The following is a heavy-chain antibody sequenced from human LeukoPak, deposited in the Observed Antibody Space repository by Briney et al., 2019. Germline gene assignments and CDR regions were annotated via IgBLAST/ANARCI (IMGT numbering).Heavy chain of an antibody. J-gene: IGHJ4*02. CDR2: VNPKSGGT. Sequence: ASVKVSCKASGYTFTGYYIHWLRRAPGQGLEYMGWVNPKSGGTNFAQKFQGRVTMTRDTSIRTAYMELSSLRPDDTALYYCARDIMCGGTSCYAQSDYFDQWGQGTLVTVSS. CDR3: ARDIMCGGTSCYAQSDYFDQ. CDR1: GYTFTGYY. D-gene: IGHD2-2*01. V-gene: IGHV1-2*02.